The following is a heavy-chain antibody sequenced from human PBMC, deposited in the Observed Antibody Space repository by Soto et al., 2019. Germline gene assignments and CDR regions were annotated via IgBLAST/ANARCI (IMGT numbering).Heavy chain of an antibody. Sequence: SETLSLTSTVSGGSISSSSYYWGWIRQPPGKGLEWIGSIYYSGSTYYNPSLKSRVTISVDTSKNQFSLKLSSVTAADTAVYYCARHGGRITIFGVVIPYFDYWGQGTLVTVSS. CDR3: ARHGGRITIFGVVIPYFDY. V-gene: IGHV4-39*01. CDR2: IYYSGST. CDR1: GGSISSSSYY. J-gene: IGHJ4*02. D-gene: IGHD3-3*01.